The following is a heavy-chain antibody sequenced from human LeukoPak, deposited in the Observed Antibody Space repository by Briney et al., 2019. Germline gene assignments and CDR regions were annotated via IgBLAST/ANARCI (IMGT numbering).Heavy chain of an antibody. CDR2: ISGSGGST. CDR1: GFTFSSYA. CDR3: ARENDMGYCSGGRCYKGYNAMDV. Sequence: GGSLSLSCAASGFTFSSYAMSWVRQAPGKGLEWVSAISGSGGSTYYADSVKGRFTISRDNSKNTLYLQMNSLRAEDTAVYYCARENDMGYCSGGRCYKGYNAMDVWGQGTTVTVSS. D-gene: IGHD2-15*01. V-gene: IGHV3-23*01. J-gene: IGHJ6*02.